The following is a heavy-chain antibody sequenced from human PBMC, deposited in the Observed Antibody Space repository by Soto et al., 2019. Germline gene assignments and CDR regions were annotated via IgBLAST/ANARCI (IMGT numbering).Heavy chain of an antibody. J-gene: IGHJ4*02. CDR2: IYYSGST. D-gene: IGHD3-22*01. CDR1: GGSISSSSYY. V-gene: IGHV4-39*01. Sequence: QLQLQESGPGLVKPSETLSLTCTVSGGSISSSSYYWGWIRQPPGKGLEWIGSIYYSGSTYYNPSLNSRFPIAVDTSKTQFSLKLSSVTAADTAVYYCASPRYYDSRTGFDYWGQGTLVTVSS. CDR3: ASPRYYDSRTGFDY.